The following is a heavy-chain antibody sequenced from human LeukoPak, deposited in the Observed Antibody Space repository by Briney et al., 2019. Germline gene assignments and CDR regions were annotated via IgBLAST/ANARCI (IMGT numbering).Heavy chain of an antibody. V-gene: IGHV3-23*01. D-gene: IGHD3-10*01. CDR3: AARYSSGSYYYGGFDP. J-gene: IGHJ5*02. CDR2: ISGSGGST. CDR1: GFTFSSYG. Sequence: GGSLRLSCAASGFTFSSYGMSWVRQAPGKGLEWVSAISGSGGSTYYADSVKGRFTISRDNSKNTLYLQMNSLRAEDTAVYYCAARYSSGSYYYGGFDPWGQGTLVTVSS.